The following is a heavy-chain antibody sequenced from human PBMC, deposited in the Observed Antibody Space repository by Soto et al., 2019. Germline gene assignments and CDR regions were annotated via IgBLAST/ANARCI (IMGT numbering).Heavy chain of an antibody. CDR2: ITATGGDT. CDR1: GLTFGSRA. J-gene: IGHJ4*02. Sequence: LRLSCATSGLTFGSRAMSWVRQAPGEGLEWVSTITATGGDTKYAGSVRGRFTMSRDNSKKTLYLQMNSLRVEDSALYYCARGSTDSYPGSRIFDFWGRGTLVTVSS. D-gene: IGHD3-10*01. CDR3: ARGSTDSYPGSRIFDF. V-gene: IGHV3-23*01.